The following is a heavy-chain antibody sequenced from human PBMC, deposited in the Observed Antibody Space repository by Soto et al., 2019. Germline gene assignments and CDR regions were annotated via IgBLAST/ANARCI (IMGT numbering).Heavy chain of an antibody. CDR3: ARDSGYCSSTSCYWGEYYFDY. V-gene: IGHV1-69*01. CDR2: IIPIFGTA. CDR1: GGTFSSYA. J-gene: IGHJ4*02. D-gene: IGHD2-2*03. Sequence: QVQLVQSGAEVKKPGSSVKDSCKASGGTFSSYAISWVRQAPGQGLEWMGGIIPIFGTANYAQKFQGRVTITADESTSTAYMELSSLRSEDTAVYYCARDSGYCSSTSCYWGEYYFDYWGQGTLVTVSS.